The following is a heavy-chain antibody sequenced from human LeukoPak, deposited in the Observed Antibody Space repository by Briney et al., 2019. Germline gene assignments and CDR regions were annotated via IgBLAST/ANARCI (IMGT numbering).Heavy chain of an antibody. CDR1: GFIFSSYA. CDR2: VSYDGSNT. J-gene: IGHJ4*02. V-gene: IGHV3-30*04. CDR3: AREAEQWLVPGY. Sequence: GRSLRLSCAASGFIFSSYAMHWVRQAPGKGLEWVAVVSYDGSNTLYADSVKGRFTIFRDNFKNTLYVQMNSLRVEDTAVYYCAREAEQWLVPGYWGQGTLVSVSS. D-gene: IGHD6-19*01.